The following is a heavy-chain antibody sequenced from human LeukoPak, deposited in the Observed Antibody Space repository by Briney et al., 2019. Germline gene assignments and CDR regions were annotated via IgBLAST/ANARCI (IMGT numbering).Heavy chain of an antibody. CDR2: IKQDGSEK. CDR3: ANPPTVTKIRFDS. J-gene: IGHJ5*01. CDR1: GFTFSTYY. V-gene: IGHV3-7*03. Sequence: GGSLRLSCAASGFTFSTYYMSWVRQAPGTGLEWVSNIKQDGSEKYYVDSVKGRFTISRDNAKNSLYLQMNSLRAEDTAVYYCANPPTVTKIRFDSWGQGTLVTVSS. D-gene: IGHD4-17*01.